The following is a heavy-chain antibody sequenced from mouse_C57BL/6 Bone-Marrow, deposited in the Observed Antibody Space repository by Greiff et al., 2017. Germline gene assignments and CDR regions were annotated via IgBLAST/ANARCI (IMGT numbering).Heavy chain of an antibody. CDR1: GFTFSDAW. J-gene: IGHJ3*01. CDR3: TGGGYYEAWFAY. CDR2: IRNKANNHAT. Sequence: EVNLVESGGGLVQPGGSMKLSCAASGFTFSDAWMDWVRQSPEKGLEWVAEIRNKANNHATYYAESVKGRFTISRDDSKSSVYLQMNSLRAEDTGIYYCTGGGYYEAWFAYWGQGTLVTVSA. D-gene: IGHD2-3*01. V-gene: IGHV6-6*01.